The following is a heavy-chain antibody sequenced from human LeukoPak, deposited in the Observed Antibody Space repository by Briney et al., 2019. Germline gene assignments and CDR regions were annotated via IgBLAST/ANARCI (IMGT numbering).Heavy chain of an antibody. J-gene: IGHJ3*02. CDR1: GYTLTELS. D-gene: IGHD5-12*01. CDR2: FDPEDGET. CDR3: AIIRGYSGYDGAFDI. V-gene: IGHV1-24*01. Sequence: ASVKVSCKVSGYTLTELSMHWVRQAPGKGLEWMRGFDPEDGETIYAQKFQGRVTMTEDTSTDTAYMELSSLRSEDTAVYYCAIIRGYSGYDGAFDIWGQGTMVTVSS.